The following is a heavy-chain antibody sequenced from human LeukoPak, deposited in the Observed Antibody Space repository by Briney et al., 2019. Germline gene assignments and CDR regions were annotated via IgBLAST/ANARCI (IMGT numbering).Heavy chain of an antibody. CDR2: IKQDGSGR. CDR3: AKDRVVVPAAHWFDP. J-gene: IGHJ5*02. Sequence: PGGSLRLSCAASGFTSSSYWMSWVRQAPGKGLEWVANIKQDGSGRYYVDSVKGRFTISRDNSKNTLYLQMNSLRAEDTAVYYCAKDRVVVPAAHWFDPWGQGTLVIVSS. CDR1: GFTSSSYW. D-gene: IGHD2-2*01. V-gene: IGHV3-7*01.